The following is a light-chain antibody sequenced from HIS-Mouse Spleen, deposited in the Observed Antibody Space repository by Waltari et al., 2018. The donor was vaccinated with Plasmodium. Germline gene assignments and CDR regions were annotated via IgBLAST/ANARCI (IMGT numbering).Light chain of an antibody. CDR2: EDS. J-gene: IGLJ3*02. Sequence: SYELTQPPSVSVSPGQTARITCSGDALPQKSAYWSQQKYGQAPVLVIYEDSKPPSGLPERFSGSSSGTMATLTISGAQVEDEADYYCYSTDSSGNHRVFGGGTKLTVL. V-gene: IGLV3-10*01. CDR1: ALPQKS. CDR3: YSTDSSGNHRV.